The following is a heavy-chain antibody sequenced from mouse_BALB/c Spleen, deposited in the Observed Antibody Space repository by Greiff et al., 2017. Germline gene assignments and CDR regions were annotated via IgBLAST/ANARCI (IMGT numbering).Heavy chain of an antibody. J-gene: IGHJ4*01. CDR2: IYPGDSDT. CDR1: GYTFTSYW. V-gene: IGHV1-5*01. D-gene: IGHD2-3*01. Sequence: EVQLQQSGTVLARPGASVKMSCKASGYTFTSYWMHWVKQRPGQGLEWIGAIYPGDSDTSYNQKFKGKAKLTAVTSTSTAYMELSSLTNEDSAVYYCTPDGYYDAMDYWGQGTSVTVSS. CDR3: TPDGYYDAMDY.